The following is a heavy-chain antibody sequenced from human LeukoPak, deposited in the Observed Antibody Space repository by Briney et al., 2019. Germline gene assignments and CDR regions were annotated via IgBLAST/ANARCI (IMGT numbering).Heavy chain of an antibody. CDR1: GFIFNNYG. J-gene: IGHJ2*01. CDR2: ISSDGGGT. CDR3: AKTRYFDL. Sequence: GGPLKPSCPASGFIFNNYGLTWARKAPGKGLEWVSAISSDGGGTQYADFVEGRFTISRDNSKNTLYLQMNSLRAEDTAVYYCAKTRYFDLWGRGTLVTVSS. V-gene: IGHV3-23*01.